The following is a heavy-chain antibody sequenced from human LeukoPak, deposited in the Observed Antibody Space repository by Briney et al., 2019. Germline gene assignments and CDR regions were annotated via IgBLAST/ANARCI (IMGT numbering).Heavy chain of an antibody. D-gene: IGHD6-19*01. CDR2: MNPNSDNT. CDR3: ARRSGWASFDY. Sequence: ASVKVSCKASGYTFTGYDISWVRHATGQGLEWMGWMNPNSDNTGYAQKFQGRLTITRNTSISTAYMELSSLRSEDTAVYFCARRSGWASFDYWGQGTLVTGSS. J-gene: IGHJ4*02. CDR1: GYTFTGYD. V-gene: IGHV1-8*03.